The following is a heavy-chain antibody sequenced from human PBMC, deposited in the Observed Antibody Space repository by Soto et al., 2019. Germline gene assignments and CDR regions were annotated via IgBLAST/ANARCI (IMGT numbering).Heavy chain of an antibody. Sequence: QVHLVQSGAEVKKPGSSVRVSCRGSGGTFSNYAISWVRQAPGQGLEWMGGIIPIFGSPYYAQMFQGRVTITADNSATTANLELRSLRPEDTAVYYCARGDGFNCYFDLWGRGTLVTVSS. V-gene: IGHV1-69*06. D-gene: IGHD1-26*01. J-gene: IGHJ2*01. CDR2: IIPIFGSP. CDR3: ARGDGFNCYFDL. CDR1: GGTFSNYA.